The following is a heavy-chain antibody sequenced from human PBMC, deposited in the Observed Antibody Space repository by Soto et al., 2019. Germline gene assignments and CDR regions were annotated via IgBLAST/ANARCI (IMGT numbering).Heavy chain of an antibody. Sequence: ASVKVSCKASGYTFTSYAMHWVRQAPGQRLEWMGWINAGNGNTKYSQKFQGRVTITRDTSASTAYMELSSLRSEDTAVYYCARDFRRHSSSSPYGMDVWGQGTTVTVSS. D-gene: IGHD6-6*01. CDR3: ARDFRRHSSSSPYGMDV. J-gene: IGHJ6*02. CDR1: GYTFTSYA. CDR2: INAGNGNT. V-gene: IGHV1-3*01.